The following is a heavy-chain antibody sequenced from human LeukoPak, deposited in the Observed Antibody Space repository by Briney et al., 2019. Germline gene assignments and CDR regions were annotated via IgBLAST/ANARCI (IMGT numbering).Heavy chain of an antibody. V-gene: IGHV4-30-4*02. Sequence: PSETLSLTCTVSGGSISSGDYYWSWIRQPPGKGLEWIGYIYYSGSTYYNPSLKSRVTISVDTSKNQFSLKLSSVTAADTAVYYCARAYLVGAFYVMDVWGQGTTVTVSS. CDR3: ARAYLVGAFYVMDV. J-gene: IGHJ6*02. D-gene: IGHD1-26*01. CDR1: GGSISSGDYY. CDR2: IYYSGST.